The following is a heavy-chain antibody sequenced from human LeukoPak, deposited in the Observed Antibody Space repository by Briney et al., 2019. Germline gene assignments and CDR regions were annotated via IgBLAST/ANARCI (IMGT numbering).Heavy chain of an antibody. J-gene: IGHJ5*02. Sequence: ASVKVSCKASGYTFTGYYMHWVRQAPGQGLEWMGWINPNSGGTNYAQKFQGRVTMTRDTSISTAYMELSRLRSDDTAVYYCVAEYSGYVNWFDPWGQGTLVTVSS. CDR2: INPNSGGT. CDR3: VAEYSGYVNWFDP. CDR1: GYTFTGYY. V-gene: IGHV1-2*02. D-gene: IGHD5-12*01.